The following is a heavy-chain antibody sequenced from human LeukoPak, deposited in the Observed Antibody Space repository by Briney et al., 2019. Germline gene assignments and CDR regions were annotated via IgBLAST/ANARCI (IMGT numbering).Heavy chain of an antibody. CDR1: GFTFSSYA. Sequence: GGSLRLSCAASGFTFSSYAMSWVRQAPGKGLEWVSTISGTVGSTYSADSVKGRFTISRDNSKNTVYLKMNSLRAEDTAVYYCAKDANEDYDSSGYYKTHFGYWGQGTLVTVSS. CDR2: ISGTVGST. D-gene: IGHD3-22*01. CDR3: AKDANEDYDSSGYYKTHFGY. V-gene: IGHV3-23*01. J-gene: IGHJ4*02.